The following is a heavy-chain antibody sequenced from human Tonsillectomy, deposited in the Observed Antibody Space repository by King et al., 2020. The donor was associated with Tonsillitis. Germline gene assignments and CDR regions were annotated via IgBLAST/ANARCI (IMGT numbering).Heavy chain of an antibody. CDR2: IYYSGST. Sequence: QVQLQESGPGLVKPSETPSLTCTVSGGSVSSGSYYWSWIRQPPGKGLEWIGYIYYSGSTNYNPSFKSRVTISVDTSKNQFSLKLSSVTAADTAVYYCARMWEWIPDYWGQGTLVTVSS. CDR3: ARMWEWIPDY. J-gene: IGHJ4*02. V-gene: IGHV4-61*01. CDR1: GGSVSSGSYY. D-gene: IGHD1-26*01.